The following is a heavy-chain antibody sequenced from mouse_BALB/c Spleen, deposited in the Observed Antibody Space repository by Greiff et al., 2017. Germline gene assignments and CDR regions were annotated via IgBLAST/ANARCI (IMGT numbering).Heavy chain of an antibody. V-gene: IGHV5-6-5*01. J-gene: IGHJ1*01. Sequence: EVQLVESGGGLVKPGGSLKLSCAASGFTFSSYAMSWVRQTPEKRLEWVASISSGGSTYYPDSVKGRFTISRDNARNILYLQMSSLRSEDTAMYYCARGSANYGSSYGYFDVWGAGTTVTVSS. CDR3: ARGSANYGSSYGYFDV. CDR1: GFTFSSYA. CDR2: ISSGGST. D-gene: IGHD1-1*01.